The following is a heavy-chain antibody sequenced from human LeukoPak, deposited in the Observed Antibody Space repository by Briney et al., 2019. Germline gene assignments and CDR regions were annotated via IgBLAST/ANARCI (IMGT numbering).Heavy chain of an antibody. J-gene: IGHJ4*02. V-gene: IGHV3-21*01. CDR3: AREATYYYDSSDYNPAALDY. Sequence: GGSLRLSCAASGFTFSRYSMNWVRQAPGKGLEWVSSITSSSSYIYYADSLKGRFTISRDNAKNSLYLQMDSLRAEDTAVYYCAREATYYYDSSDYNPAALDYWGQGTLVTVSS. D-gene: IGHD3-22*01. CDR1: GFTFSRYS. CDR2: ITSSSSYI.